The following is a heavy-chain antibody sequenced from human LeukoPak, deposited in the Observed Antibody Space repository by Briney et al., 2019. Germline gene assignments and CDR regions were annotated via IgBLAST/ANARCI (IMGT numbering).Heavy chain of an antibody. V-gene: IGHV3-23*01. CDR2: ISGSGGST. Sequence: GSLRLSCAASGFTFSSYAMSWVRQAPGKGLEWVSVISGSGGSTYYADSVKGRFTISRDNSKNTLYLQMNSLRAEDTAVYYCAKHLRTAMALNDAFDIWGQGTMVAVSS. CDR1: GFTFSSYA. CDR3: AKHLRTAMALNDAFDI. D-gene: IGHD5-18*01. J-gene: IGHJ3*02.